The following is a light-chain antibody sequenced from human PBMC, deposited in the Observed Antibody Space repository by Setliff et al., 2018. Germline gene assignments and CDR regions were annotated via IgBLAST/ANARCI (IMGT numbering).Light chain of an antibody. V-gene: IGLV2-23*02. Sequence: QSVLTQPASVAASPGQSITISCTGHTYDVGAYNLVSWYQQYPDKAPKVIIYEVTKRPSGVSNRFSASKSGNTASLTISGLQPEDEADYYCCSFATGGTYVFGPGTKVTVL. CDR1: TYDVGAYNL. CDR3: CSFATGGTYV. CDR2: EVT. J-gene: IGLJ1*01.